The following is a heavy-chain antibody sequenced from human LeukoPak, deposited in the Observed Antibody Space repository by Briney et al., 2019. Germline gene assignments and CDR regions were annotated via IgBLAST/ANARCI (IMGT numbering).Heavy chain of an antibody. CDR3: AREAARQLDY. Sequence: SETLSLTCAVYGGSFSGYYWSWIRQPPGKGLEWIGEINHSGSTNYNPSLKSRVTISVDTSKNQFSPKLSSVTAADTAVYYCAREAARQLDYWGQGTLVTVSS. CDR2: INHSGST. V-gene: IGHV4-34*01. J-gene: IGHJ4*02. D-gene: IGHD6-13*01. CDR1: GGSFSGYY.